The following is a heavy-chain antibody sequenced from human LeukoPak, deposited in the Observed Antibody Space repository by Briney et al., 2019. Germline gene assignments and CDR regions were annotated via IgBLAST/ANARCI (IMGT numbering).Heavy chain of an antibody. CDR2: ISGSGGST. D-gene: IGHD2-8*01. J-gene: IGHJ4*02. Sequence: PGGSLRLSCAASGVTLSSYAMSWVRQASGKGLEWVSAISGSGGSTYYADSVKGRFTISRDNSKNTLYLQMNSLRAEDTAVYYCAKSSSMLPPHIDYWGQGTLVTVSS. V-gene: IGHV3-23*01. CDR1: GVTLSSYA. CDR3: AKSSSMLPPHIDY.